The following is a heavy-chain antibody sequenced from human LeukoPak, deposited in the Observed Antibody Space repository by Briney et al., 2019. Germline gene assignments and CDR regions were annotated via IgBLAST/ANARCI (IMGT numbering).Heavy chain of an antibody. CDR3: ARHQGGNYDSSGYPEAFDI. J-gene: IGHJ3*02. CDR2: SHPGDSDT. D-gene: IGHD3-22*01. Sequence: GESLKISCKGSGYSFTSYWNGWVRQMPGKGVWLMGISHPGDSDTRDSQSFQGQVTISADKSISTAYLQWSSLKASDTAMYYCARHQGGNYDSSGYPEAFDIWGQGTMVTVSS. V-gene: IGHV5-51*01. CDR1: GYSFTSYW.